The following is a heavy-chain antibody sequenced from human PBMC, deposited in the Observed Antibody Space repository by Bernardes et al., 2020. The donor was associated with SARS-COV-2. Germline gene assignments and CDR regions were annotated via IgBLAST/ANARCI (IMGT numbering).Heavy chain of an antibody. CDR1: GYSFTSYW. J-gene: IGHJ4*02. CDR3: ARSYDSSGSPPNYFDY. D-gene: IGHD3-22*01. Sequence: GESLKISCKGSGYSFTSYWIGWVRQMPGKGLEWMGIIYPGDSDTRYSPSFQGQVTISADKSISTAYLQWSSLKASDTAMYYCARSYDSSGSPPNYFDYWGQGTLVTVSS. CDR2: IYPGDSDT. V-gene: IGHV5-51*01.